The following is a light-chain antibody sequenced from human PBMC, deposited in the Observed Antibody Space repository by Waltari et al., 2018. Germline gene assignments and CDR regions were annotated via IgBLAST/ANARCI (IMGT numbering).Light chain of an antibody. CDR1: QGISSF. Sequence: DIQLTQSPSFLSASVGGRVTITCRASQGISSFLAWYQQKPGKAPKLLIYGASTLQSGVSGGFSGGGSGTEFTLTIISLQPEDFATYYCQQTNSYQLTFGGGTKVEI. J-gene: IGKJ4*01. CDR3: QQTNSYQLT. CDR2: GAS. V-gene: IGKV1-9*01.